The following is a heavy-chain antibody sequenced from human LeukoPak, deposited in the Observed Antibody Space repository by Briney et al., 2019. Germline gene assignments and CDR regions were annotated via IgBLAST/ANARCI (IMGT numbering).Heavy chain of an antibody. V-gene: IGHV3-30*18. CDR3: AKDRLMDPGTFTGYFDS. Sequence: GGSLRLSCVASGFTFSRNGMHWVRRAPGKGLEWVAVISYDGSNRYYVDSVKGRFTISRDNSKNTLYLQMNSLRGEDTAVYYCAKDRLMDPGTFTGYFDSWGQGILVAVSS. D-gene: IGHD3-9*01. J-gene: IGHJ4*02. CDR2: ISYDGSNR. CDR1: GFTFSRNG.